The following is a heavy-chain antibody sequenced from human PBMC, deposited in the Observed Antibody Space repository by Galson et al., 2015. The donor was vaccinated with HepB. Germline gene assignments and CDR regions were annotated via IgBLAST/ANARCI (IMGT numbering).Heavy chain of an antibody. J-gene: IGHJ4*02. Sequence: CAASGFTFSSYDMTWVRQAPGKGLEWVSFISSSGDNTYSADSVKGRLTISRDNSKNTLHLQMNSLRAEDTAIYYCAKRSNNLNDRSLDYWGQGTLVTVSS. D-gene: IGHD1-20*01. CDR2: ISSSGDNT. V-gene: IGHV3-23*01. CDR1: GFTFSSYD. CDR3: AKRSNNLNDRSLDY.